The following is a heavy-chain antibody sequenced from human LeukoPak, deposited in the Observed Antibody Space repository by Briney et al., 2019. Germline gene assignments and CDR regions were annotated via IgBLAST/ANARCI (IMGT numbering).Heavy chain of an antibody. D-gene: IGHD1-26*01. CDR1: RFTVSSNY. V-gene: IGHV3-53*01. J-gene: IGHJ4*02. Sequence: GGSLTLSCALSRFTVSSNYIRWVRQAPGKGLEWVSVTYSGGGTNYAGSLKGRFTISRDNAKKSPTWQMKSLRIENTACYYWARGFRYSGSSPRDYWGQGALVTVSS. CDR2: TYSGGGT. CDR3: ARGFRYSGSSPRDY.